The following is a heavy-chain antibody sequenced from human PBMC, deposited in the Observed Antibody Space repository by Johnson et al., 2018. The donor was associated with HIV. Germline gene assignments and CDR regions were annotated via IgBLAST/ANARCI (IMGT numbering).Heavy chain of an antibody. J-gene: IGHJ3*02. V-gene: IGHV3-15*01. D-gene: IGHD5-12*01. CDR3: ASTIDIVPTGRSYDAFDI. CDR2: IKSKTDGGTA. CDR1: GFTFSNAW. Sequence: VQLVESGGGLVKPGGSLRLSCAASGFTFSNAWMSWVRQAPGKGLEWIGRIKSKTDGGTADYPAPMKGRFTISRDDSKNTLYLQMNTLKTEDTAVYYCASTIDIVPTGRSYDAFDIWGQGTLVTVSS.